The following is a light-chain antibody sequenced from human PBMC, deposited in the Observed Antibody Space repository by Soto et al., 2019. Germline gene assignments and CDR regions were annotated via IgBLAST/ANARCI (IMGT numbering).Light chain of an antibody. J-gene: IGLJ2*01. CDR1: SSDVGGYDY. V-gene: IGLV2-8*01. Sequence: QSALTQPPSASGSPGQSVTISCTGTSSDVGGYDYVSWYQQHPGKAPKLMIYEVDKRPSGVPFRFSGSKSGNTASLTVSGLQAEDEAMYYCSSYAGSNIVVFGGGTKLTVL. CDR3: SSYAGSNIVV. CDR2: EVD.